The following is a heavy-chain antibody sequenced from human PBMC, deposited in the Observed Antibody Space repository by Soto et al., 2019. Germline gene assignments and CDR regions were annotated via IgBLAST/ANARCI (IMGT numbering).Heavy chain of an antibody. D-gene: IGHD4-17*01. CDR3: ARGLGDARYDF. V-gene: IGHV4-30-4*01. J-gene: IGHJ4*02. CDR1: GGSVSIGEYY. Sequence: LALTCTFSGGSVSIGEYYWTWIRQAPGKGLEWIGFTYYNGATSYNPSLMNRLSISVDEFKNQFSLRLSSVSAADTAVYYCARGLGDARYDFWGQGTLVTVSS. CDR2: TYYNGAT.